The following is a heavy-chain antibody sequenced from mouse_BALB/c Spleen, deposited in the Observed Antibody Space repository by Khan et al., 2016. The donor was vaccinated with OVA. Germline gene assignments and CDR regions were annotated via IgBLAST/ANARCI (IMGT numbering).Heavy chain of an antibody. CDR2: ISGDSNNI. CDR1: GFTFSSYG. D-gene: IGHD1-1*01. Sequence: EVELVESGGGLVQPGGSRKLSCAASGFTFSSYGMHWVRQAPEKGLEWVAYISGDSNNIYYADTVKGRFTISRDNPKNTLFLRMTSLMSEDTAMYYCATSYFYGYYFDYWGPGTTLTVSS. V-gene: IGHV5-17*02. J-gene: IGHJ2*01. CDR3: ATSYFYGYYFDY.